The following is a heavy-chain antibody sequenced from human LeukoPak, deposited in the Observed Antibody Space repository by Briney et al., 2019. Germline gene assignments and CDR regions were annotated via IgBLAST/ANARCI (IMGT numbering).Heavy chain of an antibody. D-gene: IGHD2-15*01. CDR1: GFTFSRYW. J-gene: IGHJ4*02. CDR2: MNTDGSRT. CDR3: ASDFGGSDDY. Sequence: PGGSLRLSCVASGFTFSRYWMHWVRQAPGEGLVWVSRMNTDGSRTDYADSVKGRFTISRDNAKNTLYLQMNSLGAEDTAVYSCASDFGGSDDYWGQGTLVTVSS. V-gene: IGHV3-74*01.